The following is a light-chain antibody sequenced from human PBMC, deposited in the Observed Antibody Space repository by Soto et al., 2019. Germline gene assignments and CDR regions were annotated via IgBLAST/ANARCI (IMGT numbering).Light chain of an antibody. CDR1: RSLVYSDGDIY. V-gene: IGKV2-30*01. CDR2: KVS. CDR3: MLASHLLIT. Sequence: VMTPYPLSLPVTLGQPASSSCRSSRSLVYSDGDIYLSWFQQGPGQSPRRLIYKVSNRDSGVPDRFSGSGSGTDFTLKISRVEAEDVGVYYCMLASHLLITFAQGTLLEI. J-gene: IGKJ5*01.